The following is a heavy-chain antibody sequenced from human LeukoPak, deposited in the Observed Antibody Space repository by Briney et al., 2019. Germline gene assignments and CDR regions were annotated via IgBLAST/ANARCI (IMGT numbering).Heavy chain of an antibody. CDR2: ISSSSRTI. Sequence: GGSLRLSCAASGFTFSSYSMNWVRQAPGKGLEWVSYISSSSRTIYYADSVKGRFTISRNNAKNSLYLQMNSLRDEDTAVYYCAILGGVAVAVPGFDSWGQGTLVTVSS. J-gene: IGHJ4*02. CDR1: GFTFSSYS. CDR3: AILGGVAVAVPGFDS. D-gene: IGHD6-19*01. V-gene: IGHV3-48*02.